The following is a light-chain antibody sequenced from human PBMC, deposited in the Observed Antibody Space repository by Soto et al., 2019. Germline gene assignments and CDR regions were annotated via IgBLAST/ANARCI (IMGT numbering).Light chain of an antibody. Sequence: QTVVTQETSLTVSPGGTVTLTCASSTGAVTSGNYPSWFQQKPGQAPRTLIYTTDDKHTWTPARFSGSLLGGKAALTLSGVQPEDEDEYYCLLYYGGAHLMFGGGTKLTVL. CDR2: TTD. V-gene: IGLV7-43*01. J-gene: IGLJ3*02. CDR1: TGAVTSGNY. CDR3: LLYYGGAHLM.